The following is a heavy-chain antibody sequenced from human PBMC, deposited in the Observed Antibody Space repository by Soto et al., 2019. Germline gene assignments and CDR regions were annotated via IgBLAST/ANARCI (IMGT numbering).Heavy chain of an antibody. V-gene: IGHV4-39*01. D-gene: IGHD1-1*01. CDR2: IYYSGST. CDR1: GGSISSSSYY. Sequence: QLQLQESGPGLVKPSETLSLTCTVSGGSISSSSYYWGWIRQPPGKGLEWIGSIYYSGSTYYNPSFKSRRTISVDTSKNQFSLKLSSVTAADTAVYYCARRARNDGGFDPSGQGTLVTVSS. CDR3: ARRARNDGGFDP. J-gene: IGHJ5*02.